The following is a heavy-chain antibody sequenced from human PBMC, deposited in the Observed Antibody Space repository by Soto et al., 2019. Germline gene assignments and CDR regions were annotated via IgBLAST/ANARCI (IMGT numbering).Heavy chain of an antibody. CDR1: GFSFSNYW. J-gene: IGHJ4*02. CDR3: ARDHYGGNTDY. D-gene: IGHD4-17*01. V-gene: IGHV3-74*01. Sequence: EVQLVESGGDLVQPGGSLRLSCVASGFSFSNYWMHWVRQAPGKGLVWVSRISGDGSHTNYADSVSGRFTISRDNTKNTLYLQRNRLRADDTAVYYCARDHYGGNTDYGGQGTRVTVSS. CDR2: ISGDGSHT.